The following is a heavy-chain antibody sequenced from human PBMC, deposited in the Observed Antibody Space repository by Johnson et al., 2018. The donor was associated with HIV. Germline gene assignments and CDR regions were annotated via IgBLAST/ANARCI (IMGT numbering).Heavy chain of an antibody. V-gene: IGHV3-23*04. CDR3: AGGAPDSDAFDI. CDR2: ISGSGGST. Sequence: VQLVESGGGLVKPGGSLRLSCAASGFIFSGYAMSWVRQAPGKGLEWVSAISGSGGSTYYADSVKGRFTISRDNSKNTLYLQVNSLRAEDTAVYYCAGGAPDSDAFDIWGQGTMVTVSS. D-gene: IGHD3-22*01. J-gene: IGHJ3*02. CDR1: GFIFSGYA.